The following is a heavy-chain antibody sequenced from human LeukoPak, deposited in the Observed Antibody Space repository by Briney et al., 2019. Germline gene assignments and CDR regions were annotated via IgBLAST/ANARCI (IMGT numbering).Heavy chain of an antibody. CDR3: ARPSSGWATEYFQH. J-gene: IGHJ1*01. CDR1: GGSFSGYY. V-gene: IGHV4-34*01. D-gene: IGHD6-19*01. CDR2: INHSGST. Sequence: SETLSLTCAVYGGSFSGYYWSWIRQPPGKGLEWIGEINHSGSTNYNPSLKSRVTISVDTSKDQFSLKLSSVTAADTAVYYCARPSSGWATEYFQHWGQGTLVTVSS.